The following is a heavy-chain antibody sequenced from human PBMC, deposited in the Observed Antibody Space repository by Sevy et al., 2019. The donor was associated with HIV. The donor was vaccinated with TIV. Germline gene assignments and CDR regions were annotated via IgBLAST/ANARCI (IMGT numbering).Heavy chain of an antibody. D-gene: IGHD1-26*01. CDR3: RRGTSGTFGY. CDR1: GFTFSSDW. Sequence: GGSLRLSCVVSGFTFSSDWMHWVRQAPGKGLVWVSRINSDGSRTNYADSVKGRFTISRDSAKNTLFLQMSSLRAEATVVYYWRRGTSGTFGYWGQGTLVTVSS. J-gene: IGHJ4*02. V-gene: IGHV3-74*01. CDR2: INSDGSRT.